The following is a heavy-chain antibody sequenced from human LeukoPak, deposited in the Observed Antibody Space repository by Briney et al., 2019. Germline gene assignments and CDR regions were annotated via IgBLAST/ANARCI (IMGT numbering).Heavy chain of an antibody. CDR1: GFSVNTNY. CDR3: ASNVDSGVDV. D-gene: IGHD5-12*01. Sequence: GGSLRLSCAASGFSVNTNYMTWVRQAPGKGLEWVGRIRNKANSYTTEYVASVKGRFTISRDDSKNSLSLQMNGLKTEDTAMYYCASNVDSGVDVWGQGKMVTVSS. CDR2: IRNKANSYTT. V-gene: IGHV3-72*01. J-gene: IGHJ3*01.